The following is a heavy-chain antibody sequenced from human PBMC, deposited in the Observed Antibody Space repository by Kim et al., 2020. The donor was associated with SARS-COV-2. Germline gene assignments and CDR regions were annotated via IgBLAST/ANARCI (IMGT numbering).Heavy chain of an antibody. J-gene: IGHJ4*02. V-gene: IGHV3-7*01. CDR2: IKQDGSEK. D-gene: IGHD3-22*01. CDR1: GFTFSSYW. Sequence: GGSLRLSCAASGFTFSSYWMSWVRQAPGKGLEWVANIKQDGSEKYYVDSVKGRFTISRDNAKNSLYLQMNSLRAEDTAVYYCARDERYYYDSSGYHFDYWGQGTLVTVSS. CDR3: ARDERYYYDSSGYHFDY.